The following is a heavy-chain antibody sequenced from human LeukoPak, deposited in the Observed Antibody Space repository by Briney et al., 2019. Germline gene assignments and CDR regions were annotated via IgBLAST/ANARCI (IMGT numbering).Heavy chain of an antibody. CDR3: ARGGVVTAPNFDY. D-gene: IGHD2-21*02. CDR2: INPNSGGT. J-gene: IGHJ4*02. V-gene: IGHV1-2*02. CDR1: GCTFTGYY. Sequence: ASVKVSCKASGCTFTGYYMHWVRQAPGQGLEWMGWINPNSGGTNYAQKFQGRVTMTRDTSISTAYMELSRLRSDDTAVYYCARGGVVTAPNFDYWGQGTLVTVSS.